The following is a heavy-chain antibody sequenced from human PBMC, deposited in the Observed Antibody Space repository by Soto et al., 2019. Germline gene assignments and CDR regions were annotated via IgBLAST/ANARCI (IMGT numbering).Heavy chain of an antibody. J-gene: IGHJ6*02. Sequence: SETLSLTCAVSGGSISSSSYYWGWIRQPPGKGLEWIGSIYYSGSTYYNPSLKSRVTISVDTSKNQFSLKLSSVTAADTAVYYCARLSGLQYYYYYYGMDVWGQGTTVTVSS. CDR2: IYYSGST. V-gene: IGHV4-39*01. CDR3: ARLSGLQYYYYYYGMDV. CDR1: GGSISSSSYY. D-gene: IGHD2-15*01.